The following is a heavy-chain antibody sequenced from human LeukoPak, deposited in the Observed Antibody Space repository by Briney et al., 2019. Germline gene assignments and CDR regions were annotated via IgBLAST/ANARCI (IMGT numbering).Heavy chain of an antibody. J-gene: IGHJ5*02. CDR3: ASSIGYCPNGVCYEFDP. Sequence: SQTLSLTCAISGDSVSSNSAAWNWIRQSPSRGLEWLGRTYYRSKWYNDYAVSVKSRIAINPDTSKNQFSLQLNSVTPEDTAVYYCASSIGYCPNGVCYEFDPWGQGTLVTVSS. V-gene: IGHV6-1*01. CDR1: GDSVSSNSAA. CDR2: TYYRSKWYN. D-gene: IGHD2-8*01.